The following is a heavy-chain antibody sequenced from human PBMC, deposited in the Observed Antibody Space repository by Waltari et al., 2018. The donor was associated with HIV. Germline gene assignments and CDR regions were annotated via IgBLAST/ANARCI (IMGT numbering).Heavy chain of an antibody. D-gene: IGHD4-17*01. J-gene: IGHJ6*02. CDR1: GGSISSGGYS. Sequence: QLQLQESGSGLVKPSQTLSLPCAVSGGSISSGGYSWPWIRQPPGKGLEWIGYISQSGTTYYNPSLQSRVTISLDRSKNQFSLKLRSVTAADTAVYYCARDRLSVTTRGGYYYGLDVWGQGTTVTVSS. CDR3: ARDRLSVTTRGGYYYGLDV. CDR2: ISQSGTT. V-gene: IGHV4-30-2*01.